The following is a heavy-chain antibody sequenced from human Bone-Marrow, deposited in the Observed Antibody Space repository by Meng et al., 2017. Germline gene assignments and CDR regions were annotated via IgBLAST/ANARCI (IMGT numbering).Heavy chain of an antibody. Sequence: QVQLQESGPGLVKPSETLSLTCTVSGGSISSYYWSWIRQPPGKGLEWIGYIYYSGSTNYNPSLKSRVTISVDTSKNQFPLKLSSVTAADTAVYYCARRPEWLGYFDYWGQGTLVTVSS. CDR1: GGSISSYY. CDR3: ARRPEWLGYFDY. J-gene: IGHJ4*02. D-gene: IGHD3-3*01. V-gene: IGHV4-59*01. CDR2: IYYSGST.